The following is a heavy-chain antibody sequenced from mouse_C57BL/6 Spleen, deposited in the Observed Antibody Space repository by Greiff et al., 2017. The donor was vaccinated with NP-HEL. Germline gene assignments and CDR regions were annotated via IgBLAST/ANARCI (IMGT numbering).Heavy chain of an antibody. Sequence: QVQLQQSGPELVKPGASVKISCKASGYAFSSSWMNWVKQRPGKGLEWIGRIYPGDGDTNYNGKCKGKATLTADKSSSTAYMQLSSLTSEDSAVYFCARERYYGSIYYFDYWGQGTTLTVSS. D-gene: IGHD1-1*01. CDR1: GYAFSSSW. CDR3: ARERYYGSIYYFDY. CDR2: IYPGDGDT. V-gene: IGHV1-82*01. J-gene: IGHJ2*01.